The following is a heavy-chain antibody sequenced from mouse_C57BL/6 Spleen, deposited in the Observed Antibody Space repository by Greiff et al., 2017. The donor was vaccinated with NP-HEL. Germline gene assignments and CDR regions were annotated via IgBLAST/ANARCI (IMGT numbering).Heavy chain of an antibody. CDR2: ILPGRGST. CDR3: ARGYYYYGSSSWYFDY. D-gene: IGHD1-1*01. Sequence: QVQLQQSGAELMKPGASVRLSCKATGYTFTGYWIEWVKQRPGHGLEWIGEILPGRGSTNYNEKFKGKATFTADTSSNTAYRQLSSLTTEDSAIYDCARGYYYYGSSSWYFDYWGQGTTLTVSS. CDR1: GYTFTGYW. V-gene: IGHV1-9*01. J-gene: IGHJ2*01.